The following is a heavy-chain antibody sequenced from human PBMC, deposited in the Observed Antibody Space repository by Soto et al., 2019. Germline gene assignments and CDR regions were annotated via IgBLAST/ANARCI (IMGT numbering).Heavy chain of an antibody. J-gene: IGHJ6*02. Sequence: SVKVSCKASGGTFSSYAISWVRQAPGQGLEWMGGIIPIFGTANYAQKFQGRVTITADESTSTAYMELSSLRSEDTAVYYCARGPIAVRTTIRRSGLYYGMDVWGQGTTVTVSS. CDR3: ARGPIAVRTTIRRSGLYYGMDV. V-gene: IGHV1-69*13. D-gene: IGHD6-6*01. CDR1: GGTFSSYA. CDR2: IIPIFGTA.